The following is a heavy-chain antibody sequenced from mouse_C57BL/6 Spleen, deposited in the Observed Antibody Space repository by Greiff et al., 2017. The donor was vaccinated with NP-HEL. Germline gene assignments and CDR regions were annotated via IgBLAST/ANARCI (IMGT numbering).Heavy chain of an antibody. Sequence: QVQLQQSGPELVKPGASVKISCTASGYAFSSSWMNWVKQRPGKGLEWIGRIYPGDGDTNYNGKFKGKATLTADKSSSTAYLQLSSLTSEDSAVYFCARGGDGYLLYAMDYWGQGTSVTVSS. CDR3: ARGGDGYLLYAMDY. CDR2: IYPGDGDT. J-gene: IGHJ4*01. CDR1: GYAFSSSW. D-gene: IGHD2-3*01. V-gene: IGHV1-82*01.